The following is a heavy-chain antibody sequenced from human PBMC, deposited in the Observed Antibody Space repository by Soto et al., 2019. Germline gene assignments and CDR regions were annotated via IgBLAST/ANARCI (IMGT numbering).Heavy chain of an antibody. CDR3: AKDGRITIFGVVIKTPENYYYYGMDV. CDR1: GFTFSSYA. D-gene: IGHD3-3*01. Sequence: GGSLRLSCAASGFTFSSYAMSWVRQAPGKGLEWVSAISGSGGSTYYADSVKGRFTISRDNSKNTLYLQMNSLRAEDTAVYYCAKDGRITIFGVVIKTPENYYYYGMDVWGQGTTVTVSS. V-gene: IGHV3-23*01. CDR2: ISGSGGST. J-gene: IGHJ6*02.